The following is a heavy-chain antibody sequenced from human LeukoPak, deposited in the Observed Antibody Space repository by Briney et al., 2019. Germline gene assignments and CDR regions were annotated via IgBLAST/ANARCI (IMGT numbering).Heavy chain of an antibody. CDR2: IYPGDSDT. J-gene: IGHJ6*03. CDR1: GYSFTSYW. Sequence: GESLKISCKGSGYSFTSYWIGWVRQMPGKGLEWMGIIYPGDSDTRYSPSFQGQVTISADKSISTAYLQWSSLKASDTAMYYCARASSSWQTYYYYYMDVWDKGTTVTISS. V-gene: IGHV5-51*01. D-gene: IGHD6-13*01. CDR3: ARASSSWQTYYYYYMDV.